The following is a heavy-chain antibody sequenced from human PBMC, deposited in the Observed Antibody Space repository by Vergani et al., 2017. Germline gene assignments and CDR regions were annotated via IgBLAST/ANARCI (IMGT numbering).Heavy chain of an antibody. CDR2: IHTSGSP. J-gene: IGHJ4*02. CDR3: ARGSCLGGSCYKPLFDY. V-gene: IGHV4-61*02. Sequence: QVQLQESGPGLVKPSQTLSLTCTVSGGSINSHNYYWSWIRQPAGKGLEWIGRIHTSGSPNYNPSLKSRVTMSEATSKNQFSLNLTSVTAADTAVYFCARGSCLGGSCYKPLFDYWGQGILVTVSS. D-gene: IGHD2-15*01. CDR1: GGSINSHNYY.